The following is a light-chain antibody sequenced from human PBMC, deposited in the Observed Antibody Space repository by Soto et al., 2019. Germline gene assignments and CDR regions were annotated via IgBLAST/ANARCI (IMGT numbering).Light chain of an antibody. J-gene: IGLJ3*02. CDR2: EVS. CDR1: SSDVGGYNF. Sequence: QAVVTQPASVSGSPGQSITISRTGTSSDVGGYNFVSWYQQHPGKAPKLIIYEVSNRPSGVSVRFSGSKSGNTASLTISGLQAEDEADFYCSSYTSSSKLVFGGGTKLTVL. CDR3: SSYTSSSKLV. V-gene: IGLV2-14*01.